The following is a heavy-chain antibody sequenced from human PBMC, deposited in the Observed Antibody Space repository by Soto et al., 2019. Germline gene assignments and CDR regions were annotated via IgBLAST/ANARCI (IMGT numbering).Heavy chain of an antibody. V-gene: IGHV4-34*01. CDR1: GLSFRGYY. D-gene: IGHD2-2*01. Sequence: PSETLNLTFAIHGLSFRGYYWSRIGKPPGNGLDWIGEINHSGSTNYNPSLKSRVTISVDTSKNQFSLKLSSVTAADTAVYYCARPLPRYCSSTSCRRRNWFDPWGQG. CDR2: INHSGST. CDR3: ARPLPRYCSSTSCRRRNWFDP. J-gene: IGHJ5*02.